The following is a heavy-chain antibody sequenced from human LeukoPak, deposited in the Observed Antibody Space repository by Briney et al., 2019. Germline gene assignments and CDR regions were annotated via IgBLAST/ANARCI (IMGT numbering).Heavy chain of an antibody. J-gene: IGHJ4*02. Sequence: GGSLRLSCSASGFTFSDDDMNWIRQAPGKGLEWISVICGRCSHKYYGDSVKGRFSISRDNAKNLLYLQMNGLGAEDTAVYYCGRAFPPLRTSSAGDLWGEGTLVTVSS. V-gene: IGHV3-21*06. CDR1: GFTFSDDD. CDR3: GRAFPPLRTSSAGDL. D-gene: IGHD3-16*01. CDR2: ICGRCSHK.